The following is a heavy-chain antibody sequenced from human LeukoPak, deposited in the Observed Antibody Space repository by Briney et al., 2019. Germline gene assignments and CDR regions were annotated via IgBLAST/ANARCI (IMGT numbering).Heavy chain of an antibody. CDR3: ARHSNLGLYHFDC. CDR1: GYSISSGYY. CDR2: LYHSGST. D-gene: IGHD7-27*01. V-gene: IGHV4-38-2*01. Sequence: SETLSLTCAVSGYSISSGYYWGWIRQPPGKGLEWIGSLYHSGSTYYNSSLKGRVTISVDTSKNQFSLKLSSVTAADTAVYYCARHSNLGLYHFDCWGQGTLVTVSS. J-gene: IGHJ4*02.